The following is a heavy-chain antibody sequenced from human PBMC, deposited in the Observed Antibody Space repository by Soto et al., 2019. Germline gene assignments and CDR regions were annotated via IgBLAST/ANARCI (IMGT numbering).Heavy chain of an antibody. D-gene: IGHD2-15*01. Sequence: EVQLLESGGGLVQPGGSLRLSCAASGFTFSIYGMSWVRQAPGKGLEWVSTFGDCGNTYYADSVKGRFTISRDNSKSTLYLQINSLTAEDTAVYYCARRDSGGRYYFDYWGQGTLVPVSS. CDR3: ARRDSGGRYYFDY. CDR1: GFTFSIYG. V-gene: IGHV3-23*01. CDR2: FGDCGNT. J-gene: IGHJ4*02.